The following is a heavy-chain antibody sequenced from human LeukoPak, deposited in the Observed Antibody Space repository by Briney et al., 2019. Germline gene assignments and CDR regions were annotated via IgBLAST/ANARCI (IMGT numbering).Heavy chain of an antibody. CDR3: ARGSSSEPPYYYYGMDV. CDR2: ISTSGTTI. J-gene: IGHJ6*02. D-gene: IGHD6-13*01. CDR1: GFTFSGYE. Sequence: GGSLRLSCAASGFTFSGYEMNWVRQAPGKGLEWVSYISTSGTTIYYADSVKGRFTISRDNARNSLYLQMNSLRAEDTAVYYCARGSSSEPPYYYYGMDVWGQGTTVTVSS. V-gene: IGHV3-48*03.